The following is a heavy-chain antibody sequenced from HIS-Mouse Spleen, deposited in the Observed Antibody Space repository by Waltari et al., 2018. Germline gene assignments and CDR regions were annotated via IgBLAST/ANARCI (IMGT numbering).Heavy chain of an antibody. CDR2: IYYSGST. CDR3: AREIQYSSSWYDWYFDL. J-gene: IGHJ2*01. V-gene: IGHV4-39*07. D-gene: IGHD6-13*01. CDR1: GGSISSSSYY. Sequence: QLQLQESGPGLVKPSETLSLTCTVSGGSISSSSYYWRWIRQPPGKGLEWIGSIYYSGSTYYNPSLKSRVTISVDTSKNQFSLKLSSVTAADTAVYYCAREIQYSSSWYDWYFDLWGRGTLVTVSS.